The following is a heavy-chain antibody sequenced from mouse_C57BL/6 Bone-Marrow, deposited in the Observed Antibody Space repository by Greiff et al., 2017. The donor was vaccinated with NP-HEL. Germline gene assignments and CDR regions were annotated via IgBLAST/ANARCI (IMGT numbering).Heavy chain of an antibody. CDR1: GFNIKDDY. Sequence: VQLKQSGAELVRPGASVKLSCTASGFNIKDDYMHWVKQRPEQGLEWIGWIDPENGDTEYASKFQGKATITADTSSNTAYLQLSSLTSEDTAVYYCTTHYYGSPPGAYWGQGTLVTVSA. CDR3: TTHYYGSPPGAY. V-gene: IGHV14-4*01. J-gene: IGHJ3*01. D-gene: IGHD1-1*01. CDR2: IDPENGDT.